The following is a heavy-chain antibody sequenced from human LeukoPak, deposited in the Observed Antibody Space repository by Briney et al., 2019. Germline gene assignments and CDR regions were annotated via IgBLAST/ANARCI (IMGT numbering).Heavy chain of an antibody. J-gene: IGHJ6*02. V-gene: IGHV3-66*01. Sequence: GGSLRLSCAASGFTVSNNYMSWGRQAPGKGLEWVSVIYSGGSTHYADSVKGRFTISRDNSKNTLYLQMNSLRVEDTAVYYCARDLVWSYGMDVWGQGTTVTVSS. CDR1: GFTVSNNY. CDR2: IYSGGST. D-gene: IGHD3-10*01. CDR3: ARDLVWSYGMDV.